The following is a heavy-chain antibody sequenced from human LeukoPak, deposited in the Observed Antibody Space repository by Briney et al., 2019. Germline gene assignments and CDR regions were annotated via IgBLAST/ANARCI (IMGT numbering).Heavy chain of an antibody. Sequence: GGSLRLSCAASGFTFSTYSMNWVRQAPGKGLEWVSSISSTRIYIYYADSVRGRFTISRDNAKNSLYLQMSSLRAEDTAVYYCARDNYDSSGPYYFDYWSQGTLVTVSS. CDR2: ISSTRIYI. CDR1: GFTFSTYS. J-gene: IGHJ4*02. CDR3: ARDNYDSSGPYYFDY. D-gene: IGHD3-22*01. V-gene: IGHV3-21*01.